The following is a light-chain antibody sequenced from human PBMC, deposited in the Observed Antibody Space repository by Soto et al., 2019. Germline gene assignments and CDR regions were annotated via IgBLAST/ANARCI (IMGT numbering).Light chain of an antibody. V-gene: IGLV1-40*01. CDR1: SSNIGAGYD. CDR3: QSYDSSLSGSVV. CDR2: GNI. J-gene: IGLJ2*01. Sequence: QSVLTQPPSVSGAPGQRVTISCTGSSSNIGAGYDIHWYQQLPGTAPKLLIYGNINRPSGVPDRLSGSKSGTSASLAITGLQAEDEADYYCQSYDSSLSGSVVFGGGTKLTVL.